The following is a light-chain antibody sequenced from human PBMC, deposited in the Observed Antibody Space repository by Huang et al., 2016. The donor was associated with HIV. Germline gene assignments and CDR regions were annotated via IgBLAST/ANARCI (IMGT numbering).Light chain of an antibody. CDR1: QGISSY. J-gene: IGKJ3*01. CDR3: QQLNSYPWVT. Sequence: IQLTQSPSSLSASVGDRVTIPCRASQGISSYLAWYQQKPGKAPKLLIYAASTLQRGVPSRFSGSGSGTDFTLTISSLQPEDFATYYCQQLNSYPWVTFGPGTKVDIK. V-gene: IGKV1-9*01. CDR2: AAS.